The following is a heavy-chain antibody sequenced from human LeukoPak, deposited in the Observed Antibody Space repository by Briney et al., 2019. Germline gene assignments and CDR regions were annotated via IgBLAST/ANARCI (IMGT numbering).Heavy chain of an antibody. J-gene: IGHJ4*02. CDR1: GFTFSSYG. V-gene: IGHV3-30*18. D-gene: IGHD2/OR15-2a*01. Sequence: PGGSLRLSCAASGFTFSSYGMHWVRQAPGKGLEWVAVISYDGSNKYYADSVKGRFTISRDNSKNTLYLQMNSLRAEDTAVYYCAKDFRRFQNSAPRYWGQGTLVTVSS. CDR2: ISYDGSNK. CDR3: AKDFRRFQNSAPRY.